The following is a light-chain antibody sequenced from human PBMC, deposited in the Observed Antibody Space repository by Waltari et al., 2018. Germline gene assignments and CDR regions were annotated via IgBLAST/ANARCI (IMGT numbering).Light chain of an antibody. V-gene: IGLV2-14*03. CDR3: SSYTSSSTLCVV. CDR2: DVS. Sequence: QSALTQPASVSGSPGQSIPISCTGTSSDVGGYNYVSWYQQHPGKAPKLMIYDVSNRPSGVSNRFSGSKSGNTASLTISGLQAEDEADYYCSSYTSSSTLCVVFGGGTKLTVL. J-gene: IGLJ2*01. CDR1: SSDVGGYNY.